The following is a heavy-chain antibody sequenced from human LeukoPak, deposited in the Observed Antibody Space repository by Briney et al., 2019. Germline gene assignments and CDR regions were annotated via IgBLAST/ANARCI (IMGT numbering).Heavy chain of an antibody. J-gene: IGHJ4*02. D-gene: IGHD3-10*01. V-gene: IGHV3-23*01. CDR3: AKDSGPGSYYPTGDEY. CDR2: ISGSGGGT. CDR1: GFTFSNYA. Sequence: TGGSLRLSCAASGFTFSNYAMTWVRQAPEKGLKWVSSISGSGGGTYYADSVQGRFTISRDNSKNTLYLQMNSLRAEDTAVYYCAKDSGPGSYYPTGDEYWGQGTLVTVSS.